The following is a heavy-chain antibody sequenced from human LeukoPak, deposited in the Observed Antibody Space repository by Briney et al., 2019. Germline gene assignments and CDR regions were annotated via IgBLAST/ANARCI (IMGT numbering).Heavy chain of an antibody. CDR2: ITSSSSYI. CDR1: GFTFSSYS. J-gene: IGHJ4*02. Sequence: GGSLRLSCAASGFTFSSYSMNWVRQAPGKGLEWVSSITSSSSYIYYADSVKGRFTISRDNAKNSLYLQMNSLRAEDTAVYYCARGGWNQPIDYWGQGTLVTVSS. V-gene: IGHV3-21*01. CDR3: ARGGWNQPIDY. D-gene: IGHD1-1*01.